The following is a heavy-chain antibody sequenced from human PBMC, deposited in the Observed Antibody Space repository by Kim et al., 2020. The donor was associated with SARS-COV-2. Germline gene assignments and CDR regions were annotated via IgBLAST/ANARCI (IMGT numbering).Heavy chain of an antibody. J-gene: IGHJ4*02. D-gene: IGHD2-2*01. V-gene: IGHV3-23*01. CDR1: GLTFSSYA. Sequence: GGSLRLSCAASGLTFSSYAMSWVRQAPGKGLEWVSGISASGGTTFYADSVKGRFTISRDNSKNTLYLQMDSLRAEDTAVYYCAKFYAGHAMDDWGQGTLVTVS. CDR2: ISASGGTT. CDR3: AKFYAGHAMDD.